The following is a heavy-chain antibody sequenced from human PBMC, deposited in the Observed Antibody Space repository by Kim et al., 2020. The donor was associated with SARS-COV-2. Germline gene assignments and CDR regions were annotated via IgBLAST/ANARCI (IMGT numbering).Heavy chain of an antibody. CDR2: LSADGKTT. CDR1: GFTLRDHV. J-gene: IGHJ6*02. Sequence: GGSLRLSCEVSGFTLRDHVVHWVRQAPDKGLDWVAVLSADGKTTYYAGSVRGRFSVSRDTSKNTIYLQMNSLKPDDSATYFCARGQQRYIFRYGLDVWGQGTTVTVS. V-gene: IGHV3-30*04. D-gene: IGHD5-18*01. CDR3: ARGQQRYIFRYGLDV.